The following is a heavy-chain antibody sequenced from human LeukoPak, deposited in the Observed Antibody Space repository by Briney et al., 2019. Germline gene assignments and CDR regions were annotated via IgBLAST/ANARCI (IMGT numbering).Heavy chain of an antibody. CDR1: GGSISSYY. Sequence: SPSETLSLTCTVSGGSISSYYWSWIRQPPGKGLEGIGYIYSSGSTNYNPSLESRVTISVDTSKNQFSLKLSSVTAADAAVYYCARHYYHSSGSYSFDYWGQGTLVTVSS. D-gene: IGHD3-22*01. CDR3: ARHYYHSSGSYSFDY. J-gene: IGHJ4*02. V-gene: IGHV4-59*08. CDR2: IYSSGST.